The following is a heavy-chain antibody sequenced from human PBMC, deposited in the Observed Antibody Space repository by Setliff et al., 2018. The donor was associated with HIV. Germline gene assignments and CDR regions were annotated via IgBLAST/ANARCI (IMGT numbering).Heavy chain of an antibody. Sequence: SETLSLTCTVSGDSIGSSSYYWAWIRQPPGKGLEWIGNIYYSGSTYYNPSLKTRVTISVDGSKNQFSLKLSSVTAADTAVYYCARHNTGYSYGYDYYYYYMDVWGKGTTVTVSS. CDR1: GDSIGSSSYY. J-gene: IGHJ6*03. CDR3: ARHNTGYSYGYDYYYYYMDV. D-gene: IGHD5-18*01. V-gene: IGHV4-39*01. CDR2: IYYSGST.